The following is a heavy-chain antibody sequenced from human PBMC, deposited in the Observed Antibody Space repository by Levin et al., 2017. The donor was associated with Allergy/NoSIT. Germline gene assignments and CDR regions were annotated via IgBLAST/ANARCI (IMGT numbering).Heavy chain of an antibody. CDR2: INHSGST. CDR1: GGSFSGYY. D-gene: IGHD1-1*01. V-gene: IGHV4-34*01. CDR3: ARVIGRTGTTGADAFDI. Sequence: SCAVYGGSFSGYYWSWIRQPPGKGLEWIGEINHSGSTNYNPSLKSRVTISVDTSKNQFSLKLSSVTAADTAVYYCARVIGRTGTTGADAFDIWGQGTMVTVSS. J-gene: IGHJ3*02.